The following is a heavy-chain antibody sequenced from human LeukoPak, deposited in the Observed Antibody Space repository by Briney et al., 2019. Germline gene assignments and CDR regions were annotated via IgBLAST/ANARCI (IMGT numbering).Heavy chain of an antibody. D-gene: IGHD3-9*01. CDR1: GYTFTSYY. Sequence: ASVKVSCKASGYTFTSYYMHWVRQATGQGLEWMGWMNPNSGNTGYAQKFQGRVTMTRNTSISTAYMELSSLRSEDTAVYYCARARLRYFDWLLNYYYYYMDVWGKGTTVAISS. CDR2: MNPNSGNT. CDR3: ARARLRYFDWLLNYYYYYMDV. V-gene: IGHV1-8*02. J-gene: IGHJ6*03.